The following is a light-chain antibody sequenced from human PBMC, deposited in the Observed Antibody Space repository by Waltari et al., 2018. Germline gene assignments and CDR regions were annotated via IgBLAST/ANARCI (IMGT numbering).Light chain of an antibody. J-gene: IGKJ1*01. CDR1: QSIRSW. V-gene: IGKV1-5*01. Sequence: DIQMTQSPSTVSASVGDSITITCRASQSIRSWLAWYQQKPGKAPKLLIYDASSLESGVPSRFSGSGSGTEFTLTISSLQPDDFAAYYCQQYNTYPWTFGQGTKVEIK. CDR3: QQYNTYPWT. CDR2: DAS.